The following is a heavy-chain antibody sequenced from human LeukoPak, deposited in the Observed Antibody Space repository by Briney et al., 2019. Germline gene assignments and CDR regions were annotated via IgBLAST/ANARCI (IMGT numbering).Heavy chain of an antibody. V-gene: IGHV3-21*01. CDR1: GFTFSNYA. J-gene: IGHJ4*02. Sequence: GGSLRLSCAASGFTFSNYAMHWVRQAPGKGLEWVSSISSSGTYLCYADSVKGRFTISRDNAKDSLYLQMNSLRVEDTAVYFCARGLFGVTNPTDYWGQGTLVTVSS. CDR2: ISSSGTYL. D-gene: IGHD3-3*01. CDR3: ARGLFGVTNPTDY.